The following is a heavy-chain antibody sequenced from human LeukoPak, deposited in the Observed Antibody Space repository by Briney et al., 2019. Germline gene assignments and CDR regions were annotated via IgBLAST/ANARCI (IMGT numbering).Heavy chain of an antibody. CDR1: GFTFSSYS. J-gene: IGHJ3*02. D-gene: IGHD1-26*01. CDR3: AKAPSHGTDDAFDI. CDR2: ISSSSSYI. Sequence: PGGSLRLSCAASGFTFSSYSMNWVRQAPGKGLEWVSSISSSSSYIYYADSVKGRFTISRDNSKNTLYLQMNSLRAGDTAVYYCAKAPSHGTDDAFDIWGQGTMVTVSS. V-gene: IGHV3-21*01.